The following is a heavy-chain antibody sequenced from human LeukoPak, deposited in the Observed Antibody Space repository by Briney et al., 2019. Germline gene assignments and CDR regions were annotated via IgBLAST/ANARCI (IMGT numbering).Heavy chain of an antibody. CDR1: GFTFTDTY. J-gene: IGHJ6*04. Sequence: GGSLRLSCAVSGFTFTDTYMRWTRQAPGKGLESLSYISTSGTDISYAGFVNGRFTISRDHAKNSLYLQMNSLRADDTAVYYCAELGITMIGGVWGKGTTVTISS. V-gene: IGHV3-11*04. D-gene: IGHD3-10*02. CDR3: AELGITMIGGV. CDR2: ISTSGTDI.